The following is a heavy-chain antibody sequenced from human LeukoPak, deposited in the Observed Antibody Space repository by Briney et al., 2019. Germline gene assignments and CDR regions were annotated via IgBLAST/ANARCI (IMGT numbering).Heavy chain of an antibody. J-gene: IGHJ4*02. D-gene: IGHD5-12*01. CDR1: GFTFSSYS. CDR2: ISSSSSYI. CDR3: SRVIGGYGDY. Sequence: PGGSLRLSCAASGFTFSSYSMNWVRQAPGKGLEWVSSISSSSSYIYYADSVKGRFTISRDNAKNSLYLQMNSLRAEDTTVYYCSRVIGGYGDYWGQGTLVTVSS. V-gene: IGHV3-21*01.